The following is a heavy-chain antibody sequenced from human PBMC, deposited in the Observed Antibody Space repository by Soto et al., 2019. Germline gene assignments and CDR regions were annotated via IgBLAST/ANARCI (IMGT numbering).Heavy chain of an antibody. CDR3: ARDQSAGYGYGYWFY. J-gene: IGHJ4*02. Sequence: GGSLRLSCAASGFTFSSYGMHWVRQAPGKGLEWVAVIWYDGSNKYYADSVKGRFTISRDNSKNTLYLQMNSLRAEDTAVYYCARDQSAGYGYGYWFYWGQGTRVTVSS. D-gene: IGHD5-18*01. CDR2: IWYDGSNK. CDR1: GFTFSSYG. V-gene: IGHV3-33*01.